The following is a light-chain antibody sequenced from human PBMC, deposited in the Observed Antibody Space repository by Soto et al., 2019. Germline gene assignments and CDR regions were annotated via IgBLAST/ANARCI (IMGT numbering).Light chain of an antibody. CDR2: CAS. V-gene: IGKV3-15*01. J-gene: IGKJ1*01. CDR1: QSVGGH. CDR3: QQYNNWSGT. Sequence: EIVMTQSPATLSVAPGEKATLSCRASQSVGGHLAWYQQKPGQPPRVLISCASTRATGIPARFSGSGSGTEFTLTISSLQSEDFAVYYCQQYNNWSGTFGQGTKVEIK.